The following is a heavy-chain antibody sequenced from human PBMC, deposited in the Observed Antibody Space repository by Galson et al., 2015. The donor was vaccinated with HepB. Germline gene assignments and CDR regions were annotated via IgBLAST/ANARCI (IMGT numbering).Heavy chain of an antibody. Sequence: SLRLSCAASGFTFSSYGMHWVRQAPGKGLEWVAVIWYDGSNKYYADSVKGRFTISRDNSKNTLYLQMNSLRAEDTAVYYCAKDVQPDYGDYGIFDYWGQGTLVTVSS. J-gene: IGHJ4*02. V-gene: IGHV3-33*06. D-gene: IGHD4-17*01. CDR1: GFTFSSYG. CDR3: AKDVQPDYGDYGIFDY. CDR2: IWYDGSNK.